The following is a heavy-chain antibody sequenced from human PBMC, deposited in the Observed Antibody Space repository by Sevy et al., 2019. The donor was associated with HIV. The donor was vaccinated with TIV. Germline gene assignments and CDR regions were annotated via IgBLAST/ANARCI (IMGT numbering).Heavy chain of an antibody. V-gene: IGHV1-2*02. CDR2: INPISGAT. D-gene: IGHD3-3*01. CDR3: ARAQTDFWTGGMGV. J-gene: IGHJ6*02. Sequence: ASVKVSCKASGYAFTGFCMHWVRQAPGEGLEWMGWINPISGATDDSQKFQGRVTMTRDTSISTAYLELSGLTSDDTAVYYCARAQTDFWTGGMGVWGQGTTVTVSS. CDR1: GYAFTGFC.